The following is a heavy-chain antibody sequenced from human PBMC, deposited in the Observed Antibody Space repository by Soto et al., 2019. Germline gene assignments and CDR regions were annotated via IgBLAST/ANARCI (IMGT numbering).Heavy chain of an antibody. V-gene: IGHV4-34*01. CDR2: INHSGST. CDR3: ARVFLGAFDI. D-gene: IGHD3-16*01. CDR1: GGSFSGYY. Sequence: PSETLSLTCAVYGGSFSGYYWSWIRQPPGKGLEWIGEINHSGSTNYNPSLKSRVTISVDTSKNQFYLKLSSVTAADTAVYYCARVFLGAFDIWGQGTMVTVSS. J-gene: IGHJ3*02.